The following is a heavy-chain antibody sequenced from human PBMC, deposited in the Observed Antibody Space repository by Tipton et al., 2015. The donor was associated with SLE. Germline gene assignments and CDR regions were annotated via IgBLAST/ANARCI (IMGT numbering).Heavy chain of an antibody. J-gene: IGHJ4*02. Sequence: TLSLTCSVSGVSISSYYWSWIRQPAGPGLEWIGRLYTSGTTNYNPSPKSRVTMSVDTSKNQFSLQLSSVTSAYAAGYYRARAGGSGSPQHDYWGPGTLVTVSS. CDR1: GVSISSYY. CDR3: ARAGGSGSPQHDY. D-gene: IGHD6-19*01. CDR2: LYTSGTT. V-gene: IGHV4-4*07.